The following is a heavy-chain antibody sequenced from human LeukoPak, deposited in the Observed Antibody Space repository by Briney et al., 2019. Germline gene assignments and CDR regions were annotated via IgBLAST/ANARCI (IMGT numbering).Heavy chain of an antibody. Sequence: PSETPSLTCTVSGYSISSGYYWGWIRQPPGKGLEWIGSIYHSGSTYYNPSLKSRVTISVDTSKNQFSLKLNSVTAADTAVYYCAREDYYDSSGPIFDYWGQGTLVTVSS. CDR2: IYHSGST. CDR3: AREDYYDSSGPIFDY. D-gene: IGHD3-22*01. J-gene: IGHJ4*02. CDR1: GYSISSGYY. V-gene: IGHV4-38-2*02.